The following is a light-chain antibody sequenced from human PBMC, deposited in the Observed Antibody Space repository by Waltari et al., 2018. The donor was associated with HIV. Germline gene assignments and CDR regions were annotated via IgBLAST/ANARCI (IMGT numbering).Light chain of an antibody. CDR1: QAVDSY. V-gene: IGKV1-9*01. CDR2: AAS. Sequence: DIQLTQSPSFLSALVGDRVTVTCRASQAVDSYLAWYQQKPGKAPRLLIYAASTVQSGVPSRFSGSGSGTEFTLTISSLQPEDFATYYCQQLNSYPFTFGPGTKVDIK. J-gene: IGKJ3*01. CDR3: QQLNSYPFT.